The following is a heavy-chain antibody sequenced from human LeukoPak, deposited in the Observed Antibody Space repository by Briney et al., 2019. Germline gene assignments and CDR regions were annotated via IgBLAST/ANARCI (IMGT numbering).Heavy chain of an antibody. J-gene: IGHJ3*02. V-gene: IGHV1-18*01. CDR3: ARVDSVFDAFDI. CDR2: TSAYIGNT. D-gene: IGHD5-18*01. CDR1: GGTFSSYA. Sequence: ASVKVSCKASGGTFSSYAISWVRQAPGQGLEWMGWTSAYIGNTNYAQKFQGRVTMTTDTSTSTAYMELRSLRSDDTAVYYCARVDSVFDAFDIWGQGTMVIVSS.